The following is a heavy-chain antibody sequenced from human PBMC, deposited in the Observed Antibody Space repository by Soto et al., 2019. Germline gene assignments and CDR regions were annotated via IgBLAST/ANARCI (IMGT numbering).Heavy chain of an antibody. V-gene: IGHV3-7*01. CDR3: ARDCSSTSCHDAFDI. J-gene: IGHJ3*02. D-gene: IGHD2-2*01. Sequence: GGSLRLSCAASGFTFSSYWMSWVRQAPGKGLEWVANIKQDGSEKYYVDSVKGRFTISRDNAKNSLYLQMNSLRAEDTAVYYCARDCSSTSCHDAFDIWGQGTMVTVSS. CDR1: GFTFSSYW. CDR2: IKQDGSEK.